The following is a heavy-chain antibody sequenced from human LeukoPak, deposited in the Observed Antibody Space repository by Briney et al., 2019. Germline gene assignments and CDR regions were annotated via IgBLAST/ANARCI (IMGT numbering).Heavy chain of an antibody. CDR2: ISWNSASI. V-gene: IGHV3-9*01. CDR3: AKGFPFTVVNYYYMDV. CDR1: GFTFDDYA. Sequence: PGGSLRLSCAASGFTFDDYAMHWVRQAPGKGLEGVAGISWNSASIGYADSVKGRFTISRDNAKNSLYLQMNSLRAEDTALYYCAKGFPFTVVNYYYMDVWGKGTTVTVSS. D-gene: IGHD4-23*01. J-gene: IGHJ6*03.